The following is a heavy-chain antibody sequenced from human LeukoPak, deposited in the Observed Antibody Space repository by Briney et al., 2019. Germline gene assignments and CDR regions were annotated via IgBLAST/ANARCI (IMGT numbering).Heavy chain of an antibody. CDR3: ARQEYCSGGSCYTWFDP. CDR1: GYSFTSSW. D-gene: IGHD2-15*01. Sequence: GESLKISCQASGYSFTSSWIGWARQMPGKGLEWMAIINPGDYDSRYSPSFQGQVTISADKSIRTAYLQWSSLKASDTAMYYCARQEYCSGGSCYTWFDPWGQGTLVTVSS. J-gene: IGHJ5*02. V-gene: IGHV5-51*01. CDR2: INPGDYDS.